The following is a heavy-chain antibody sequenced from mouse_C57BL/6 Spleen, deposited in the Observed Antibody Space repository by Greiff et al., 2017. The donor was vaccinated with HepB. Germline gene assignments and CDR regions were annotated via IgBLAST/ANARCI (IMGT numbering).Heavy chain of an antibody. CDR3: ARDGYYAPLDY. J-gene: IGHJ2*01. CDR1: GYTFTSYW. D-gene: IGHD2-3*01. V-gene: IGHV1-55*01. CDR2: IYPGSGST. Sequence: VQLQQPGAELVKPGASVKMSCKASGYTFTSYWITWVTQRPGQGLEWIGDIYPGSGSTNYNEKFKSKATLTVATSSSTAYMQLSSLTSEDSAVYYCARDGYYAPLDYWGQGTTLTVSS.